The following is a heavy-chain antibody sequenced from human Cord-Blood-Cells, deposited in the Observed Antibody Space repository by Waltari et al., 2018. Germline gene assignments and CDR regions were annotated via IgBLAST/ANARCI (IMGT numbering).Heavy chain of an antibody. CDR2: INHSGST. CDR1: GGSFSGYY. V-gene: IGHV4-34*01. D-gene: IGHD3-3*01. Sequence: QVQLQQWGAGLLKPSETLSLPCAVYGGSFSGYYWSWIRQPPGKGLEWIGEINHSGSTNYNPSLKSRVTISVDTSKNQFSLKLSSVTAADTAVYYCARGRDRIRFLEWLSNWFDPWGQGTLVTVSS. J-gene: IGHJ5*02. CDR3: ARGRDRIRFLEWLSNWFDP.